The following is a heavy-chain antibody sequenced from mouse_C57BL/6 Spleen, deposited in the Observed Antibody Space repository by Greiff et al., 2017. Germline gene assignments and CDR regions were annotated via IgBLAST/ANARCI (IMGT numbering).Heavy chain of an antibody. CDR2: ISYDGSN. Sequence: EVKLLESGPGLVKPSQSLSLTCSVTGYSITSGYYWNWIRQFPGNKLEWMGYISYDGSNNYNPSLKNRISITRDTSKNQFFLKLNSVTTEDTATYYCARDYGSSALWYFDVWGTGTTVTVSS. V-gene: IGHV3-6*01. CDR3: ARDYGSSALWYFDV. D-gene: IGHD1-1*01. J-gene: IGHJ1*03. CDR1: GYSITSGYY.